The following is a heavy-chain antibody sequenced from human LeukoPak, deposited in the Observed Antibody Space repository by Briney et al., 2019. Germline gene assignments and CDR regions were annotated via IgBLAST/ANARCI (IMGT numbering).Heavy chain of an antibody. V-gene: IGHV3-23*01. CDR3: TKAGGFASWYDY. J-gene: IGHJ4*02. D-gene: IGHD6-13*01. Sequence: GGSLRLSSEASGFTFSTYDMSWVRQVAGEGLEWVSAISRGGDRTYHADSVKGRFTISRDNSKNVLYLQMDNLRADDTAVYHCTKAGGFASWYDYWGQGALVTVSS. CDR1: GFTFSTYD. CDR2: ISRGGDRT.